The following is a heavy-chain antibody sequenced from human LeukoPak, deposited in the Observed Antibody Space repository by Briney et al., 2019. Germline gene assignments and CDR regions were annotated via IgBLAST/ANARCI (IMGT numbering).Heavy chain of an antibody. J-gene: IGHJ4*02. CDR2: IYYSGST. CDR1: GDSISSYY. D-gene: IGHD3-3*01. Sequence: PSETLSLTCTVSGDSISSYYWSWIRQPPGKGLEWIGYIYYSGSTNYNPSLKSRVTISVDTSKNQFSLKLSSVTAADTAVYYCARGYYDFWSGFPNPDYYFDYWGQGTLVTVSS. CDR3: ARGYYDFWSGFPNPDYYFDY. V-gene: IGHV4-59*01.